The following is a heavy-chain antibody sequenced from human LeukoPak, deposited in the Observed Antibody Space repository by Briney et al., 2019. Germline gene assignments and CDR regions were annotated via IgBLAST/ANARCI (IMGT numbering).Heavy chain of an antibody. J-gene: IGHJ6*03. Sequence: GEPLKISLKGSGYRFTSYWIGWVPQMPGKGREWFRIIDPGDSVYSAGPSFQGQVTISADKSISTAYLQWSSLKASDTAMYYCASSTYGDSYMDVWGKGTPVTVSS. CDR2: IDPGDSVY. CDR1: GYRFTSYW. V-gene: IGHV5-51*01. D-gene: IGHD4-17*01. CDR3: ASSTYGDSYMDV.